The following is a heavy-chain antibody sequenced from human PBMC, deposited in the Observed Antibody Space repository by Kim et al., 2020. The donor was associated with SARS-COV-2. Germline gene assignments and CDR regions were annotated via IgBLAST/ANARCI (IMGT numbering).Heavy chain of an antibody. CDR2: IRSKRYGATV. D-gene: IGHD3-10*01. J-gene: IGHJ4*02. Sequence: GGSLRLSCTASGFTFGDYAMSWVRQAPGKGLEWVTFIRSKRYGATVEYAASVKGRFTISRDDFKGIAYLQMNSLKTEDTGVYYCTRGVWFADYWGQGALVTVSS. V-gene: IGHV3-49*04. CDR3: TRGVWFADY. CDR1: GFTFGDYA.